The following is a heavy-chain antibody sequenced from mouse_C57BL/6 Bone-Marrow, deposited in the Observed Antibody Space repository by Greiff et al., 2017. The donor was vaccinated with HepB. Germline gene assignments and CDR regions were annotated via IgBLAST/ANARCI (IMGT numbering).Heavy chain of an antibody. J-gene: IGHJ4*01. CDR2: ISNLAYSI. D-gene: IGHD3-3*01. CDR3: ARQDTAMDY. CDR1: GFTFSDYG. Sequence: VMLVESGGGLVQPGGSLKLSCAASGFTFSDYGMAWVRQAPRKGPEWVAFISNLAYSIYYADTVTGRFTISRENAKNTLYLEMSSLRSEDTAMYYCARQDTAMDYWGQGTSVTVSS. V-gene: IGHV5-15*01.